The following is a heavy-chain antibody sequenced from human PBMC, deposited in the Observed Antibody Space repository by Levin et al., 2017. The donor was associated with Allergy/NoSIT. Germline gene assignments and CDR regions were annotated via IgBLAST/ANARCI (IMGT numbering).Heavy chain of an antibody. D-gene: IGHD6-19*01. Sequence: PSETLSLTCTVSGGPIGSRSYYWGWVRQPPGKGLEWIGSIYYNGNTYYNPSLKSRVTISEDTSRDEFSLKLTSVTAADTSVYYCARDPGTEAGDGTDYWGQGILVTVSS. CDR3: ARDPGTEAGDGTDY. V-gene: IGHV4-39*07. CDR2: IYYNGNT. CDR1: GGPIGSRSYY. J-gene: IGHJ4*02.